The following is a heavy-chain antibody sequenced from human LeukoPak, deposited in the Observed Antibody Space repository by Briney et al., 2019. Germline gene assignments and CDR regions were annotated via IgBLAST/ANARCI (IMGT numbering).Heavy chain of an antibody. D-gene: IGHD2-15*01. CDR2: IRYDGSNK. J-gene: IGHJ6*03. CDR1: GFTFSSYG. Sequence: PGGSLRLSCAASGFTFSSYGMHWVRQAPGKGLEWVAFIRYDGSNKYYADSVKGRFTISRDNSKNSLYLQMNSLRAEDTAVYYCARDPGYCSGGSCQYYYYYYMDVWGKGTTVTVSS. V-gene: IGHV3-30*02. CDR3: ARDPGYCSGGSCQYYYYYYMDV.